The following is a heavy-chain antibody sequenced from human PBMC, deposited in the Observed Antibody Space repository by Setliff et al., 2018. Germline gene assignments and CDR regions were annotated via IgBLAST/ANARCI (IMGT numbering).Heavy chain of an antibody. D-gene: IGHD6-19*01. J-gene: IGHJ2*01. CDR3: ARSRTIAVKGGVFAV. CDR2: IYYSGST. Sequence: SETLSLTCIVSGASISSDGYYWSWIRQHPGKGLEWIGYIYYSGSTYYNPSLKSRVTISLDTSKNQFSRELSSVTAADTAVDYCARSRTIAVKGGVFAVWGRGTLVTVSS. V-gene: IGHV4-31*03. CDR1: GASISSDGYY.